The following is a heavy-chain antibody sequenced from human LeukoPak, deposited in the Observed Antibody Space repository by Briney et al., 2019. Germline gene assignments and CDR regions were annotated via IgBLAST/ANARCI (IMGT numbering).Heavy chain of an antibody. CDR2: IIPIFGTA. V-gene: IGHV1-69*06. CDR1: GGTFSSYA. CDR3: ARDGGIAARPGYWFDP. Sequence: SVKVSCKASGGTFSSYAISWVRQAPGQGLEWMGGIIPIFGTANYAQKFQGRVTITADKSTSTAYMELSSLRSEDTAVYYCARDGGIAARPGYWFDPWGQGTLVTVSS. J-gene: IGHJ5*02. D-gene: IGHD6-6*01.